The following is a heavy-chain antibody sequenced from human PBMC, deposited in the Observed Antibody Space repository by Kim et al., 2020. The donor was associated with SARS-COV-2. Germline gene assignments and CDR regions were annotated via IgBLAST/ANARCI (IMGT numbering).Heavy chain of an antibody. J-gene: IGHJ4*02. CDR3: AKCKGDYYGPFDY. D-gene: IGHD3-10*01. V-gene: IGHV3-23*01. Sequence: YADSVKGRFTISRDNSKNTLYLQMNSLRAEDTAVYYCAKCKGDYYGPFDYWGQGTLVTVSS.